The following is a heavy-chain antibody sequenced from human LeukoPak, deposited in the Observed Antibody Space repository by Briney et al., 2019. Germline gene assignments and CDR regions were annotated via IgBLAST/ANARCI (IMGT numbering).Heavy chain of an antibody. D-gene: IGHD1-26*01. CDR1: GFTFRGFA. J-gene: IGHJ6*01. V-gene: IGHV3-23*01. CDR2: ISGSGDNT. CDR3: AKMKGHPLPRYYMDV. Sequence: GGSLRLSCAASGFTFRGFAMSWVRRTPGKGLEWVSGISGSGDNTLYADSVKGRFTISRDNSKNTLYLEMNSLRAEDTAIYYCAKMKGHPLPRYYMDVWGQGTTVTVSS.